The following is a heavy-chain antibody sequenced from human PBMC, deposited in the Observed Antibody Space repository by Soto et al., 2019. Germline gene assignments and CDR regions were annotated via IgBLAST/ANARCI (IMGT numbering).Heavy chain of an antibody. CDR2: IKQDGSEK. V-gene: IGHV3-7*03. CDR3: ARDPELGSPFDY. CDR1: GFTFSSYW. Sequence: GESLKISCAASGFTFSSYWMSWVRQAPGKGLEWVANIKQDGSEKYYVDSVKGRFTISRDNAKNSLYLQMNSLRAEDTAVYYCARDPELGSPFDYWGQGTLVTVSS. J-gene: IGHJ4*02. D-gene: IGHD7-27*01.